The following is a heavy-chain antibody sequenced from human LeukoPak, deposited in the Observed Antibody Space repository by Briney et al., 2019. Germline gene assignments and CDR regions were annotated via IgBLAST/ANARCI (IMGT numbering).Heavy chain of an antibody. CDR3: ARAMIGRALDY. D-gene: IGHD3-10*02. Sequence: ASVKVSCKASGYTFTSYYMHWVRQAPGQGLEWMGIINPSGGSTSYAQKFQGRVTMTRDMSTSTVYMELSSLRSEDTAVYYCARAMIGRALDYWGQGTLVTVSS. J-gene: IGHJ4*02. V-gene: IGHV1-46*01. CDR1: GYTFTSYY. CDR2: INPSGGST.